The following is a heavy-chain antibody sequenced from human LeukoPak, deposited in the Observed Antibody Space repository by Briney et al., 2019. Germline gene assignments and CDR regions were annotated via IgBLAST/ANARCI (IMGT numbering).Heavy chain of an antibody. CDR2: ISSNGGST. J-gene: IGHJ5*02. V-gene: IGHV3-64D*09. CDR1: GFTFSSYA. Sequence: GGSLRLSCSASGFTFSSYAMHWVRQAPGKGLEYVSAISSNGGSTYYADSVKGRFTISRDNSKNTLYLQMSSLRAEDTAVYYCARSGWSLANWFDPWGQGTLVTVSS. CDR3: ARSGWSLANWFDP. D-gene: IGHD6-19*01.